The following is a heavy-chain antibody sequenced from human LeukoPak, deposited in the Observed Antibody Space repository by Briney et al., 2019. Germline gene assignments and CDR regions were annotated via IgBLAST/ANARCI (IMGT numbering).Heavy chain of an antibody. CDR3: AREEQELVRDYYYYMDV. D-gene: IGHD6-13*01. V-gene: IGHV3-30*01. Sequence: PGGSLRLSCAASGFIFSNFAMHWVRQAPGKGLEWVALISYDGSHTYYAESMKGRFTISRDNSRNVLYLQMTSLSGDDSAVYYCAREEQELVRDYYYYMDVWGKGTTVTVSS. CDR2: ISYDGSHT. CDR1: GFIFSNFA. J-gene: IGHJ6*03.